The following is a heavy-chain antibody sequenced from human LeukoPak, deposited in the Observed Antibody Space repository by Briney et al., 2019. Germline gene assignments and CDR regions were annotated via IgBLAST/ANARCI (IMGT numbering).Heavy chain of an antibody. CDR2: INHSGST. J-gene: IGHJ6*03. Sequence: SETLSLTCAVYGGSFSGYYWSWIRQPPGKGLEWIGEINHSGSTNYNPSLKSRVTISVDPSKNQFSLKLSSVTAADTAVYYCARSYCSSTSCYAAHYYYMDFWGKGTTVTVSS. D-gene: IGHD2-2*01. CDR3: ARSYCSSTSCYAAHYYYMDF. CDR1: GGSFSGYY. V-gene: IGHV4-34*01.